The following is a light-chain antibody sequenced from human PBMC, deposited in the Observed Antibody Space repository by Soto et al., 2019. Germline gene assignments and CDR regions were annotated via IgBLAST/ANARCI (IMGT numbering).Light chain of an antibody. J-gene: IGLJ2*01. Sequence: QSVLTQPASVSGSPGQSITISCTGTSSDVGGYNYVSWYQQHPGKAPKVMIYEVSNRPSGVSNRFSGSKSGNTASLTISGLQAEDETDYYCSSYTSSGGVIFGGGTKVTVL. CDR3: SSYTSSGGVI. CDR2: EVS. V-gene: IGLV2-14*01. CDR1: SSDVGGYNY.